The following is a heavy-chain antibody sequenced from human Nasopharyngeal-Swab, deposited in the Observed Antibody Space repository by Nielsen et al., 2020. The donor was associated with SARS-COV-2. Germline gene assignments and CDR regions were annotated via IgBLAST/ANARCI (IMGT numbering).Heavy chain of an antibody. CDR1: GFTFSNYS. D-gene: IGHD3-10*01. CDR3: ARDGFGESPYYYYYGMDV. V-gene: IGHV3-21*01. J-gene: IGHJ6*02. CDR2: ISSSTSYI. Sequence: GESSKISCAASGFTFSNYSMNWVRQAPGKGLEWVSSISSSTSYIYYADSVKGRFTISRDNAKNSLYLQMNSLRAEDTAVYYCARDGFGESPYYYYYGMDVWGQGTTVTVSS.